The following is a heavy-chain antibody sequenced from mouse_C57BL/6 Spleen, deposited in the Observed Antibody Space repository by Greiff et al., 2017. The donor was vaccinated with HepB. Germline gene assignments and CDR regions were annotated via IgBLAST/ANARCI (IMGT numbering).Heavy chain of an antibody. D-gene: IGHD2-2*01. J-gene: IGHJ1*03. V-gene: IGHV5-4*01. Sequence: VQLVESGGGLVKPGGSLKLSCAASGFTFSSYAMSWVRQTPEKRLEWVATISDGGSYTYYPDNVKGRFTISRDNAKNNLYLQMSHLKSEDTAMYYCARGGYGYDGGRYFDVWGTGTTVTVSS. CDR2: ISDGGSYT. CDR1: GFTFSSYA. CDR3: ARGGYGYDGGRYFDV.